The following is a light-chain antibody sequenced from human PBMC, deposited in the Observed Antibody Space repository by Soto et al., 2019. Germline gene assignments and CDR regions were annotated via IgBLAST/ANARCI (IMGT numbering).Light chain of an antibody. Sequence: EIVLTQSPATLSLSPGEIATLSCRASQSVSSYLAWYQQKPGQAPRLLIYDASNRATGIPARFSGSGSGTDFTLTISSLEPEDFAVYYCQQRSNWRGITFGQGTRLEIK. CDR1: QSVSSY. V-gene: IGKV3-11*01. CDR2: DAS. CDR3: QQRSNWRGIT. J-gene: IGKJ5*01.